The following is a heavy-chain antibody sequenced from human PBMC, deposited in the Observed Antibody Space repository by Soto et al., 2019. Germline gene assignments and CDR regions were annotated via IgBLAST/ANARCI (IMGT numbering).Heavy chain of an antibody. J-gene: IGHJ6*02. CDR1: GYTFTSYA. V-gene: IGHV1-8*01. CDR2: MNPNSGNT. CDR3: ARTPGFLEWAAHYGMDV. Sequence: GASVKVCCKASGYTFTSYAINWVRQATGQGLEWMGWMNPNSGNTGYAQKFQGRVTMTRNTSISTAYMELSSLRSEDTAVYYCARTPGFLEWAAHYGMDVWGQGTTVTVSS. D-gene: IGHD3-3*01.